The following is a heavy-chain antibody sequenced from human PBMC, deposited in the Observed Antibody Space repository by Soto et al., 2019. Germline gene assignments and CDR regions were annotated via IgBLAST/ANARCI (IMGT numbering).Heavy chain of an antibody. D-gene: IGHD5-12*01. CDR3: ARTDIVASILYYYYGMDV. J-gene: IGHJ6*02. V-gene: IGHV1-18*04. CDR2: ISAYNGNT. Sequence: GASVKVSCKASGYTFTSYGISWVRQAPGQGLEWMGWISAYNGNTNYAQKLQGRVTMTTDTSTSTAYMELRSLRSDDTAVYYCARTDIVASILYYYYGMDVWGQGTTVTSP. CDR1: GYTFTSYG.